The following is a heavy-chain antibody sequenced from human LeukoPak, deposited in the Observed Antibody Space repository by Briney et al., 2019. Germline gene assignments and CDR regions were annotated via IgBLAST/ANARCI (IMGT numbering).Heavy chain of an antibody. CDR2: IYPGDSDT. Sequence: GESLKISCEGSGYSFTSYWICWVRQMPGKVLELMGIIYPGDSDTRYSPSFQGQVTISADKSISTAYLQWSSLKASDTAMYYCARLTGPRDIVVVVAADIWGQGTMVTVSS. CDR1: GYSFTSYW. D-gene: IGHD2-15*01. V-gene: IGHV5-51*01. CDR3: ARLTGPRDIVVVVAADI. J-gene: IGHJ3*02.